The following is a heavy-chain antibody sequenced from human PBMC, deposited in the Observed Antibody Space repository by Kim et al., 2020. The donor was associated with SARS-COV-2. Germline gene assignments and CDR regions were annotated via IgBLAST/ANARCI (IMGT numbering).Heavy chain of an antibody. CDR2: IYYSGST. Sequence: SETLSLTCTVSGGSISSYYWSWIRQPPGKGLEWIGYIYYSGSTNYNPSLKSRVTISVDTSKNQFSLKLSSVTAADTAVYYCASNEAQWLRPPFAYYMDVWGKGTTVTVSS. CDR3: ASNEAQWLRPPFAYYMDV. CDR1: GGSISSYY. V-gene: IGHV4-59*08. D-gene: IGHD5-12*01. J-gene: IGHJ6*03.